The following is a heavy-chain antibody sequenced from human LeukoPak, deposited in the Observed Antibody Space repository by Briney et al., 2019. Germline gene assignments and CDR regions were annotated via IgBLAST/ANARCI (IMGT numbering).Heavy chain of an antibody. D-gene: IGHD6-19*01. CDR3: ARAKAVAGTGGDNWFDP. CDR2: IKQDGSEK. V-gene: IGHV3-7*01. Sequence: PGGSLRLSCAASGFTFSSYWMSWVRQAPGKGLEWVANIKQDGSEKYYVDSVKGRFTISRDNAKNSLYLQMNSLRAEDTAVYYCARAKAVAGTGGDNWFDPWGQGTLVTVSS. CDR1: GFTFSSYW. J-gene: IGHJ5*02.